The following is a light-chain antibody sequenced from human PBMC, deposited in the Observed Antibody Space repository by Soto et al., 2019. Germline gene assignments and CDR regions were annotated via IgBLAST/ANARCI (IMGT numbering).Light chain of an antibody. CDR2: GAS. Sequence: EIVLTQSPGTLSLSPGERATLSCRASQSVSSSYLAWYQQKPGQAPRLLIRGASSRATGIPDRFSGSGSGTDFTLTISRLEPEDFAVYYCQKYGSSPLTFGGGTKVEIK. CDR3: QKYGSSPLT. CDR1: QSVSSSY. J-gene: IGKJ4*01. V-gene: IGKV3-20*01.